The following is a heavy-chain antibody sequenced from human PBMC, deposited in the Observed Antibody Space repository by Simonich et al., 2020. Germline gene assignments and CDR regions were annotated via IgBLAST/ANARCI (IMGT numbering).Heavy chain of an antibody. Sequence: QVQLVQSGAEVKKPGASVKVSCKASGYTFTGYYMHWVRQATGQELEWMVWRNPNSGGTICAQNLQGRVTMTRDTSISTDYMGLSRLRSDDTAVYYCARGGLGHWYFDLWGRGTLVTVSS. J-gene: IGHJ2*01. CDR1: GYTFTGYY. V-gene: IGHV1-2*02. D-gene: IGHD6-25*01. CDR2: RNPNSGGT. CDR3: ARGGLGHWYFDL.